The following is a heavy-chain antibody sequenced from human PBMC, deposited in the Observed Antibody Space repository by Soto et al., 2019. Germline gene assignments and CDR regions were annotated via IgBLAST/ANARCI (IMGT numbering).Heavy chain of an antibody. J-gene: IGHJ6*02. CDR2: IRHSGST. CDR3: ARGGGDYDYAVDV. V-gene: IGHV4-34*01. CDR1: GGSFY. Sequence: QVQLQQWGAGLLKPSETLSLNCAVYGGSFYWTLIRQPPGKGLEWIGEIRHSGSTNYNPSLKSRVSISIDRSKSQVSLTVYSVTAADTAVYYCARGGGDYDYAVDVWGQGTTVTVSS. D-gene: IGHD4-17*01.